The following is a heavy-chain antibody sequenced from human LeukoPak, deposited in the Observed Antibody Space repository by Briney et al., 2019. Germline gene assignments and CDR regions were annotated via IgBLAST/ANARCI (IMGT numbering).Heavy chain of an antibody. CDR2: ISAYNGNT. CDR1: GYTFTSYG. D-gene: IGHD3-22*01. Sequence: ASVKVSCKASGYTFTSYGISWVRQAPGQGLEWTGWISAYNGNTNYAQKLQGRVTMTTDTSTSTAYMELRSLRSDDAAVYYCARGPARSYDSSGYLGYWGQGTLVTVSS. J-gene: IGHJ4*02. V-gene: IGHV1-18*01. CDR3: ARGPARSYDSSGYLGY.